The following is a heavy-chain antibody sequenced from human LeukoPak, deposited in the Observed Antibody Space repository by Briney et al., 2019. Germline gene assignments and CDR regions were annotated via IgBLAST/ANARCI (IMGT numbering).Heavy chain of an antibody. CDR1: GGSISSGGYS. V-gene: IGHV4-30-2*01. Sequence: NASQTLSLTCAVSGGSISSGGYSWSWIRQPPGKGLEWIGYIYHSGSTYYNPSLKSRVTISVDRSKNQFSLKLSSVTAADTAVYYCARGPEQQLTTGDFDYWGQGTLVTVSS. D-gene: IGHD6-13*01. CDR3: ARGPEQQLTTGDFDY. J-gene: IGHJ4*02. CDR2: IYHSGST.